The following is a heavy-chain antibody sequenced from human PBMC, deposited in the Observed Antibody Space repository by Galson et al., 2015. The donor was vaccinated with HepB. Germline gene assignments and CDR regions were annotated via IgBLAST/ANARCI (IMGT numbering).Heavy chain of an antibody. Sequence: SVKVSCKASGGTFSSYAISWVRQAPGQGLEWMGRIIPILGIANYAQKFQGRVTITADKSTSTAYMELSSLRSEDTAVYYCAGEGHSGGPDYWGQGTLVTVSS. CDR2: IIPILGIA. J-gene: IGHJ4*02. D-gene: IGHD5-18*01. CDR1: GGTFSSYA. CDR3: AGEGHSGGPDY. V-gene: IGHV1-69*04.